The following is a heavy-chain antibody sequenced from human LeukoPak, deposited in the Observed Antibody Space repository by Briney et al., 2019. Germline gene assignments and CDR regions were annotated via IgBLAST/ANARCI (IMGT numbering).Heavy chain of an antibody. CDR1: GFTFSSYS. J-gene: IGHJ4*02. D-gene: IGHD1-26*01. Sequence: GGSLRLSCAASGFTFSSYSMNWVRQAPGKGLEWVSSISSSSSYIYYADSVRGRFTISRDNAKNSLYLQMNSLRAEDTAVYYCARDSHQGRGSQGPSLYWGQGTLVTVSS. CDR2: ISSSSSYI. V-gene: IGHV3-21*01. CDR3: ARDSHQGRGSQGPSLY.